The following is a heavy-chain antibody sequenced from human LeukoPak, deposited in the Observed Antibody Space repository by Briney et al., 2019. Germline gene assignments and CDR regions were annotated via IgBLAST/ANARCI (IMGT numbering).Heavy chain of an antibody. CDR3: AKDGYCGSTSCYEDY. CDR2: IKQDGSEK. Sequence: GGSLRLSCAASGFTFNSYWMSWVRQAPGKGLEWVANIKQDGSEKYYVDSVKGRFTISRDNSKNTLYLQMNSLRAEDTAVYYCAKDGYCGSTSCYEDYWGQGTLVTVSS. J-gene: IGHJ4*02. V-gene: IGHV3-7*03. D-gene: IGHD2-2*01. CDR1: GFTFNSYW.